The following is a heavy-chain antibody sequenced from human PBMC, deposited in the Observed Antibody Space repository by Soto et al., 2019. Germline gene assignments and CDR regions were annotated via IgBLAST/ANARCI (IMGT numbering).Heavy chain of an antibody. D-gene: IGHD6-13*01. V-gene: IGHV1-18*01. CDR2: ISAYNGNT. J-gene: IGHJ4*02. CDR3: ARIAAAGSSADY. CDR1: GGSFNRHT. Sequence: QVQLVQSGAEVRKPGSSVRVSCKASGGSFNRHTISWVRQAPGQGLEWMGGISAYNGNTNYAQKLQGRVTMTTDTSTSTAYMELRSLRSDDTAVYYCARIAAAGSSADYWGQGTLVTVSS.